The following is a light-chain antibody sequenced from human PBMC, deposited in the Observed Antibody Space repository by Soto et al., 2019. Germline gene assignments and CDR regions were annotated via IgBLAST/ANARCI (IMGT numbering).Light chain of an antibody. CDR3: QQYNNWPQT. CDR1: QSVSSSY. J-gene: IGKJ1*01. Sequence: EIVLTHSPGTLSLSPLEIATLSYRASQSVSSSYLAWYQQKPCQAPRLLIYGASSRATGIPDRFSGSGSGTEFTLTISSLQSEDFAVYYCQQYNNWPQTFGQGTKVDI. V-gene: IGKV3-20*01. CDR2: GAS.